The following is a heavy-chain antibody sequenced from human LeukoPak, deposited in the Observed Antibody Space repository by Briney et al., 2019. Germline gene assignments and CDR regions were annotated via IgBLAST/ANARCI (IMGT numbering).Heavy chain of an antibody. V-gene: IGHV4-4*07. J-gene: IGHJ3*02. Sequence: SETLSLTCTVSGGSISSYYWSWIRQPAGKGLEWIGSIYHSGSTYYNPSLKSRVTIGVETSKNQFSLKLSSVTAADKAVYYCARSCRILDIVATIRARLGGNGFDIWGQGTMVTVSS. CDR1: GGSISSYY. D-gene: IGHD5-12*01. CDR3: ARSCRILDIVATIRARLGGNGFDI. CDR2: IYHSGST.